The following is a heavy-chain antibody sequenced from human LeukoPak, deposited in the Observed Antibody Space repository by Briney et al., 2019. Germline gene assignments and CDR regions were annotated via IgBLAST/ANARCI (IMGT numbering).Heavy chain of an antibody. Sequence: PSETLSLTCTVSGGSINSYYWSWIRQPAGKGLEWIGRIYTSGSTDYNPSLKSRVTMSVDTSKNQFSLKLTSVTAADTAVYYCVRAQSSSWYIDCWGQGTLVTVSS. CDR3: VRAQSSSWYIDC. J-gene: IGHJ4*02. CDR2: IYTSGST. CDR1: GGSINSYY. D-gene: IGHD6-13*01. V-gene: IGHV4-4*07.